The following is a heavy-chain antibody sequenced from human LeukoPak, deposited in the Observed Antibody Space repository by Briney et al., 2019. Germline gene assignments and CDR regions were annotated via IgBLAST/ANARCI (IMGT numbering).Heavy chain of an antibody. V-gene: IGHV3-21*01. CDR3: ARDSPGTTASDY. D-gene: IGHD1-1*01. Sequence: GGSLRLSCAASGFTFDTYRMNWVRQAPGKGLEWVSSISASGSYIYYADSLKGRFTISRDKTKNSMFLQMTSLRAEDTAVYYCARDSPGTTASDYWGQGTLVTVSS. CDR1: GFTFDTYR. J-gene: IGHJ4*02. CDR2: ISASGSYI.